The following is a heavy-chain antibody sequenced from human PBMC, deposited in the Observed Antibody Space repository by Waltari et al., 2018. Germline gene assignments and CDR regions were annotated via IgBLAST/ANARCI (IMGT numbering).Heavy chain of an antibody. D-gene: IGHD6-13*01. V-gene: IGHV4-4*02. CDR2: IYYGGYT. CDR1: GGSISSSNW. J-gene: IGHJ4*02. Sequence: VQLQETGPGLVKPSGTLSLPCDVSGGSISSSNWWSWVRQPPGKGLEWIGEIYYGGYTNYNPSLKGRVARSVDKPKNHFSLKLTSVTAADTAVYYGARGTAAGTHYFDYWGQGTLVTVSS. CDR3: ARGTAAGTHYFDY.